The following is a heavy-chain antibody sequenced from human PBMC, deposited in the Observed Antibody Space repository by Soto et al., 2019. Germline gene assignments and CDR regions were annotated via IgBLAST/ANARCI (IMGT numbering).Heavy chain of an antibody. V-gene: IGHV1-18*01. J-gene: IGHJ4*02. Sequence: ASVKVSCKASGYTFTSYGISWVRQAPGQGLEWMGWISAYNGNTNYAQELQGRVTMTTDTSTSTAYMELRSLRSDDTAVYYCARELPDLLYCSGGSCYPPYFDYWGQGTLVTVSS. CDR2: ISAYNGNT. CDR1: GYTFTSYG. CDR3: ARELPDLLYCSGGSCYPPYFDY. D-gene: IGHD2-15*01.